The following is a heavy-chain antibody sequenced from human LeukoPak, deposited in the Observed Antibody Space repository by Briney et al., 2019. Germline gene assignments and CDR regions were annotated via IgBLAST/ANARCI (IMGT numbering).Heavy chain of an antibody. D-gene: IGHD4-23*01. CDR1: GFTVSSYW. Sequence: GGSLGLSCAASGFTVSSYWMHWVRQVPGKGLVWVSRMNVEGSVTSYADFVKGRFTISRDIAKNTLYLQMNTLTAEDTAVYYCARDFGGNSDFWGQGTLVTVSS. J-gene: IGHJ4*02. V-gene: IGHV3-74*01. CDR3: ARDFGGNSDF. CDR2: MNVEGSVT.